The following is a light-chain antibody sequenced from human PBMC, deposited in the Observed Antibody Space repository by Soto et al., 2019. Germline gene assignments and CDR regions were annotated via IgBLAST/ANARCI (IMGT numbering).Light chain of an antibody. CDR2: EVS. CDR3: CSYVGSDIFYV. CDR1: SSDVGSYKF. J-gene: IGLJ1*01. V-gene: IGLV2-23*02. Sequence: QSVLTQPGSVSGSPGQSVTISCTGTSSDVGSYKFVSWYQQHPGKAPKLIIYEVSKRPSGVSSRFSGSKSGSTASLTISGLQAEDEADYYCCSYVGSDIFYVFGTGTKVTVL.